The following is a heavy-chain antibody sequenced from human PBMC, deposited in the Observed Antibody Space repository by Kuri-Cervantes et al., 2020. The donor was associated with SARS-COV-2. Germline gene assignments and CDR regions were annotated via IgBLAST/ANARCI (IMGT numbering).Heavy chain of an antibody. J-gene: IGHJ4*02. CDR1: GFPFNTYT. CDR3: ERDLAGGYGSGSEFDY. D-gene: IGHD3-10*01. Sequence: GGSLRLSCAASGFPFNTYTMNWVRQAPGKGLEWVSSISSSGNYVYYADSVTGRFTISRDNARNSLSLQMNSLRAEDTAMYYCERDLAGGYGSGSEFDYWGQGTLVTVSS. CDR2: ISSSGNYV. V-gene: IGHV3-21*01.